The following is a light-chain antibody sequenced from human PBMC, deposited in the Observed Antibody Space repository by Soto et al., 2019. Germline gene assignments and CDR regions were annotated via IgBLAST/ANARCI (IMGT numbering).Light chain of an antibody. CDR1: QSVSSN. V-gene: IGKV3-15*01. CDR3: QQYNNWLALT. CDR2: GAS. Sequence: EIVMTQSPATLSVSPGERATLSCRASQSVSSNLAWYQQKPGQAPRLLIYGASTRATGIPARFSGSGSGTEFTLTISSLVSEHFAVYYCQQYNNWLALTFGGGTKVEIK. J-gene: IGKJ4*01.